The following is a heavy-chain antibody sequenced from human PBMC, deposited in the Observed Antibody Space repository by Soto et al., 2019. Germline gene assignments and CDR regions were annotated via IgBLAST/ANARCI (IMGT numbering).Heavy chain of an antibody. D-gene: IGHD5-12*01. Sequence: QVQLVQSGSEVKKPGSSVKVSCKVSGGSFKNYAISWVRQAPGQGLEWVGGILPVVDELHYAPKLQGRVTITADEATSTAHLELGRLTSDDTAVYFCARASDTSGYYYWGQGTLVTVSS. V-gene: IGHV1-69*01. CDR2: ILPVVDEL. CDR3: ARASDTSGYYY. J-gene: IGHJ4*02. CDR1: GGSFKNYA.